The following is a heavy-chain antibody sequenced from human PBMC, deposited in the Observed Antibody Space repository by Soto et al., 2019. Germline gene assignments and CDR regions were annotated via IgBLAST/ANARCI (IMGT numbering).Heavy chain of an antibody. Sequence: GASVKVSCKASGGTFSSYAISWVRQAPGQGLEWMGGIIPIFGTANYAQKFQGRVTITADKSTSTAHMELSSLRSEDTAVYYCARVGSSAPWFDPWGQGTLVTVSS. CDR2: IIPIFGTA. CDR1: GGTFSSYA. D-gene: IGHD6-6*01. V-gene: IGHV1-69*06. CDR3: ARVGSSAPWFDP. J-gene: IGHJ5*02.